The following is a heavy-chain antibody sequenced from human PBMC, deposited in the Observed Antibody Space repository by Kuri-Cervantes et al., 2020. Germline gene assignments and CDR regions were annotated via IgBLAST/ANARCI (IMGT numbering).Heavy chain of an antibody. CDR1: GYTFTSYG. J-gene: IGHJ6*03. D-gene: IGHD3-3*01. CDR2: ISAYNGNT. Sequence: ASVKVSCKASGYTFTSYGISWVRQAPGQGLEWMGWISAYNGNTNYAQKLQGRVTMTTDTSTSTAYMELRSLRSDDTAVYYCARGIRRFLEWLLGGRGRYYYYMDVWGKGTTVTVSS. V-gene: IGHV1-18*01. CDR3: ARGIRRFLEWLLGGRGRYYYYMDV.